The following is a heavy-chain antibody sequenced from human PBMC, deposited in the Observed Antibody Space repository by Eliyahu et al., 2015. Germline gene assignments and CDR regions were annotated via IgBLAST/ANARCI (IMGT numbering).Heavy chain of an antibody. D-gene: IGHD2-15*01. J-gene: IGHJ4*02. CDR3: AKCHGNGGSCYDYFDY. CDR2: ISWNGGNI. CDR1: GXTFDDYA. Sequence: EVQLVESGGGLVQPXRSLRLSCXASGXTFDDYAMHWVRQAPGKGLEWVSGISWNGGNIGYADSVKGRFTISRDNAKNSLYLQMNSLRAEDTALYYCAKCHGNGGSCYDYFDYWGQGTLVTVSS. V-gene: IGHV3-9*01.